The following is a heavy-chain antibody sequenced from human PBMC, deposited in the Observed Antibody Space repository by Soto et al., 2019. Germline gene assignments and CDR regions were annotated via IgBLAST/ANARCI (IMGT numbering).Heavy chain of an antibody. Sequence: EVQLVESGGGLVNPGGSLRLSCAASGFTFSSTYMGWVRQAPGKGLEWLGRIKTKADGGTAQYGVSVKGRFTISRDDSANTLYLQMNNLINEDTAVYYCATDWARRVLYCDYWGHGILVTVS. CDR3: ATDWARRVLYCDY. D-gene: IGHD3-16*01. V-gene: IGHV3-15*01. CDR1: GFTFSSTY. J-gene: IGHJ4*01. CDR2: IKTKADGGTA.